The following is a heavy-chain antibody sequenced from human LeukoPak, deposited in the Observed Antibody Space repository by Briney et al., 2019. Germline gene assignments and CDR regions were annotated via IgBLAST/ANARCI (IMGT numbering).Heavy chain of an antibody. CDR3: AKEYDILTGYYAFDI. CDR2: LRYDGSNK. D-gene: IGHD3-9*01. Sequence: GGSLRLSCAASGFTFISYGMHWVRQAPGKGLEWVAFLRYDGSNKYYADSVKGRFTISRDNSKNTLYLQMNSLRAEDTAVYYCAKEYDILTGYYAFDIWGQGTMVTVSS. J-gene: IGHJ3*02. V-gene: IGHV3-30*02. CDR1: GFTFISYG.